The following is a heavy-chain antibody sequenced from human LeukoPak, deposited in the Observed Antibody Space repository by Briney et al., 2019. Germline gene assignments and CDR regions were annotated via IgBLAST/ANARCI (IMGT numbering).Heavy chain of an antibody. D-gene: IGHD3-10*01. CDR1: GVSISSGAYY. Sequence: SQTLSLTCTVSGVSISSGAYYWRWIRQHPGKGLEWIGYIYDSGSTYYNPSLKSRITISVDTSKNLFSLRLNSVTAADTAVYYCARDRVACWFDPWGQGTLVTVSS. CDR2: IYDSGST. CDR3: ARDRVACWFDP. V-gene: IGHV4-31*03. J-gene: IGHJ5*02.